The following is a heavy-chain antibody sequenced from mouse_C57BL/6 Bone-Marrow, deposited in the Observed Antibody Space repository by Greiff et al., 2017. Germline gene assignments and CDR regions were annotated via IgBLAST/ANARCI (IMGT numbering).Heavy chain of an antibody. J-gene: IGHJ3*01. Sequence: VQLQQSGPVLVKPGASVKMSCKASGYTFTDYYMNWVKQSHGKSLEWIGVINPYNGGTSYNQKFKGKATLTVDKSSSTAYMELNSLTSEDSAGYYGAREGPMGGFAYWGQGTLVTVSA. CDR2: INPYNGGT. D-gene: IGHD6-5*01. V-gene: IGHV1-19*01. CDR1: GYTFTDYY. CDR3: AREGPMGGFAY.